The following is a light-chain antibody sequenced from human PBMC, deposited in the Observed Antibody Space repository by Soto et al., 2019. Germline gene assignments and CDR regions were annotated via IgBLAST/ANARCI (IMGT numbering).Light chain of an antibody. J-gene: IGLJ1*01. V-gene: IGLV1-40*01. CDR3: CAYVGARTYV. CDR1: SSNIGAGYD. Sequence: QSVLTQPPSVSGAPGQRATISCTGYSSNIGAGYDVHWYQQLPGTAPKLIIYEGSRRPSGVSSRFSGPKSGNTASLTISGLQAEDEADYYCCAYVGARTYVFGTGTKVTVL. CDR2: EGS.